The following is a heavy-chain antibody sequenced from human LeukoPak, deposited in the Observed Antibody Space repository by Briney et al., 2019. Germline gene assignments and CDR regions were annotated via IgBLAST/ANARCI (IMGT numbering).Heavy chain of an antibody. V-gene: IGHV3-30*18. CDR1: GFTFSSYG. Sequence: GGSLRLSCAASGFTFSSYGMHWVRQAPGKGLEWVAVISYDGSNKYYADSVKGRFTISRDNSKNTLYLQMNSLRAEDTAVYYCAKGQNGGSSYFDYWGQGTLVTVSS. D-gene: IGHD2-2*01. CDR2: ISYDGSNK. J-gene: IGHJ4*02. CDR3: AKGQNGGSSYFDY.